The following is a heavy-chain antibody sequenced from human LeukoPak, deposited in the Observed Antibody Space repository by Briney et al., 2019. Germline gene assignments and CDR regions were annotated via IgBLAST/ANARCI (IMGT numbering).Heavy chain of an antibody. J-gene: IGHJ4*02. CDR1: GFTFSSYA. CDR3: ASLGLYSSSWSEDY. Sequence: GGSLRLSCAASGFTFSSYAMHWVRQAPGKGLEWVAVISYDGSNKYYADSVKGRFTISRDNSKNTLYLQMNSLRAEDTAVYYCASLGLYSSSWSEDYWGQGTLVTVSS. V-gene: IGHV3-30*14. CDR2: ISYDGSNK. D-gene: IGHD6-13*01.